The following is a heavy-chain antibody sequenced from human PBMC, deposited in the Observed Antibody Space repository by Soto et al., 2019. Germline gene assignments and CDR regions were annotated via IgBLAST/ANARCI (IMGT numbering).Heavy chain of an antibody. Sequence: EVQLLESGGGLVQPGGSLRLSCAASGFTFSSYAMSWVRQAPGKGLEWVSAISGSGGSTYYADSVKGRFTISRDNSKNTLYLQMNSLRAEDTAVYYCAKDRDIVVVPAAINYYSYMDVWGKGTTVTVSS. V-gene: IGHV3-23*01. J-gene: IGHJ6*03. D-gene: IGHD2-2*01. CDR3: AKDRDIVVVPAAINYYSYMDV. CDR1: GFTFSSYA. CDR2: ISGSGGST.